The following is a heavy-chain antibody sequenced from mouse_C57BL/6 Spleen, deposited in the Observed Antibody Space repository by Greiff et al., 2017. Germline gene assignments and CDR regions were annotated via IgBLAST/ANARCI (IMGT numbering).Heavy chain of an antibody. Sequence: VQLQQSGAELVKPGASVKISCKASGYAFSSYWMNWVKQRPGKGLEWIGQIYPGDGDTNYNGKFKGKATLTADKSSSTAYMQLSSLTSEDSAVXFCATYGSSPYYFDDWGQGTTLTVSS. D-gene: IGHD1-1*01. CDR3: ATYGSSPYYFDD. J-gene: IGHJ2*01. CDR2: IYPGDGDT. CDR1: GYAFSSYW. V-gene: IGHV1-80*01.